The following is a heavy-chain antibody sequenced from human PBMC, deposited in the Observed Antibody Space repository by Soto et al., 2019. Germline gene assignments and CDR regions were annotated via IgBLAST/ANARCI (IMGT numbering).Heavy chain of an antibody. CDR1: GGSVSVYY. V-gene: IGHV4-59*02. J-gene: IGHJ4*02. CDR2: IYASGSP. CDR3: ARGVGSSPPQY. Sequence: SETLSLTCTISGGSVSVYYWSWIRQSTGQGLECIGYIYASGSPYYNPSLRSRVTISADTSKNQISLKLTSPTAADTAVYYCARGVGSSPPQYWGRGTLVTVSS. D-gene: IGHD1-26*01.